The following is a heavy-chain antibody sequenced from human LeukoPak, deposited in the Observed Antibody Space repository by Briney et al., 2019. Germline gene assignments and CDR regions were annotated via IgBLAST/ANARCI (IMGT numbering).Heavy chain of an antibody. CDR1: GFTFSSYW. CDR3: AKGAYDYIEIAYFDY. Sequence: GGSLRLSCAASGFTFSSYWMHWVRQAPGKGLVWVSRINSDGSSTSYADSVKGRFTISRDNAKNTLYLQMNSLRAEDTAVYYCAKGAYDYIEIAYFDYWGQGSLVTVSS. CDR2: INSDGSST. V-gene: IGHV3-74*01. D-gene: IGHD5-12*01. J-gene: IGHJ4*02.